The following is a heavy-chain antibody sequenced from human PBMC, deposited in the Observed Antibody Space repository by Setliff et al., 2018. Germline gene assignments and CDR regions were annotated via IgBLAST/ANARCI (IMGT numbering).Heavy chain of an antibody. D-gene: IGHD3-3*01. Sequence: ASVKVSCKVSGYTLTELSMHWVRQATGQGLEWMGWMNPNSGNTGYAQKFQGRVTMTRNTSISTAYMELSSLRSEDTAVYYCARGRERDYNFWSGYYTYYYYGMGVWGQGTTVTVSS. V-gene: IGHV1-8*01. J-gene: IGHJ6*02. CDR1: GYTLTELS. CDR2: MNPNSGNT. CDR3: ARGRERDYNFWSGYYTYYYYGMGV.